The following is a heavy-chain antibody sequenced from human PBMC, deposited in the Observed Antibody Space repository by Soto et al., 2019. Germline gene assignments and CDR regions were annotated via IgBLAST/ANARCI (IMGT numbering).Heavy chain of an antibody. V-gene: IGHV4-30-4*01. J-gene: IGHJ4*02. D-gene: IGHD5-12*01. CDR3: ARLSGYVPAGAADK. CDR1: GASVSSAKHY. Sequence: QVQLQESGPGLVKASQTLSLTCTLSGASVSSAKHYWSWIRQPPGKSLEWIGYSYYSGGSYYNASLQRRVSISVDTSQNLFSLKLTSVTAADTAVYYCARLSGYVPAGAADKWGPGILVSVSS. CDR2: SYYSGGS.